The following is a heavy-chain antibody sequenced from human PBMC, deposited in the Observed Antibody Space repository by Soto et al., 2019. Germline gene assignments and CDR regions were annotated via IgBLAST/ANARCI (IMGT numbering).Heavy chain of an antibody. CDR2: IDGDSGDT. CDR3: ARTPNNGRAGVYGMDV. J-gene: IGHJ6*02. CDR1: GYTFTDYY. Sequence: QVLLVQSGAEVKKPGASVKVSCKASGYTFTDYYIHWVRQAPGQGLEWMGWIDGDSGDTKYAQNFQDWVTMSRDTSINTASMELSRLTSDDTAVYYCARTPNNGRAGVYGMDVWGQGTTVIVSS. V-gene: IGHV1-2*04. D-gene: IGHD1-26*01.